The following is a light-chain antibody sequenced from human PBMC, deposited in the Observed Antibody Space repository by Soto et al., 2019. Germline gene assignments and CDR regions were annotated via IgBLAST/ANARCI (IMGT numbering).Light chain of an antibody. CDR2: DAS. V-gene: IGKV3-15*01. CDR3: QQYNNWPRT. J-gene: IGKJ1*01. Sequence: EVVLTQSPATLSVSPGERGTLSCRASQSVKSNLAWYQQKPGQAPRLLIYDASNRATGIPARFSGSGSGTEFTLTISSLQSEDFAVYYCQQYNNWPRTFGQGTKVDI. CDR1: QSVKSN.